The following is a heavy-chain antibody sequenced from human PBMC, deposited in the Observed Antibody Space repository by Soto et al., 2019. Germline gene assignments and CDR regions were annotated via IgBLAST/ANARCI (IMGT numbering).Heavy chain of an antibody. CDR2: ISSTAGRTS. CDR3: AKGVLSFHYGMEV. D-gene: IGHD3-10*01. Sequence: GGSLRVSCATSGFTFNTYPMTWVRQAPGKGLEWVSSISSTAGRTSSYADSVKGRFAISRDFSDNTVYLQMNNLRVDDTAVYFCAKGVLSFHYGMEVWGQGTTVTVSS. J-gene: IGHJ6*02. V-gene: IGHV3-23*01. CDR1: GFTFNTYP.